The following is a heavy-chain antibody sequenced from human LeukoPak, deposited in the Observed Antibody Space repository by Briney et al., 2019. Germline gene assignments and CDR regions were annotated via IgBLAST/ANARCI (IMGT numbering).Heavy chain of an antibody. J-gene: IGHJ5*02. CDR3: ARHSGGLPFDP. Sequence: SETLSLTCTVSGGSISSSSYYWGWIRQPPGKGLEWIGSIYYSGSTYYNPSLKSRVTISVDTSKNQFSLKLSSVTAADTAVYYCARHSGGLPFDPWGQGTLVTVSS. D-gene: IGHD3-10*01. V-gene: IGHV4-39*01. CDR1: GGSISSSSYY. CDR2: IYYSGST.